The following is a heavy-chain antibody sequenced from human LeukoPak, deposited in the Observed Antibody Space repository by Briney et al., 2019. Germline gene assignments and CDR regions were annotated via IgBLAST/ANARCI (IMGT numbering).Heavy chain of an antibody. J-gene: IGHJ4*02. CDR3: VIRYSGT. D-gene: IGHD1-26*01. CDR2: IYSGGST. Sequence: GGSLRLSCAASGFTFSSYAMHWVRQAPGKGLEWVSVIYSGGSTYYADSVKGRFTISGDNSKNTLYLQMNSLRAEDTAVYYCVIRYSGTWGQGTLVTVSS. V-gene: IGHV3-53*01. CDR1: GFTFSSYA.